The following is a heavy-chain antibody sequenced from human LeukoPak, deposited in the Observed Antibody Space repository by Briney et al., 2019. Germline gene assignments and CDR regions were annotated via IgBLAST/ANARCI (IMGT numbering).Heavy chain of an antibody. D-gene: IGHD6-19*01. CDR2: ISSSGDRT. J-gene: IGHJ4*02. CDR1: GFTACINY. CDR3: VKGPRPDITVAHTVEN. Sequence: GRSLRLSCAASGFTACINYISWVRQAPGKGLECVSTISSSGDRTYVSDYVKGRFTISRDNSKNSLYLQMNTVRAEDADVYYCVKGPRPDITVAHTVENWGQGTLVTVSS. V-gene: IGHV3-23*01.